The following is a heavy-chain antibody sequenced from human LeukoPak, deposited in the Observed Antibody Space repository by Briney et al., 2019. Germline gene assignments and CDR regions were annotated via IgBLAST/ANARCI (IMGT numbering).Heavy chain of an antibody. CDR1: GFTFSRYW. J-gene: IGHJ4*02. V-gene: IGHV3-7*01. Sequence: GGSLRLSCAASGFTFSRYWMSWVRQAPGKGREWVANIKQDGSEKDYLDSVKGRFTISRDNAKNSLYLQMNSLRAEDTAVYYCARDIGYRYSSGWYPSDYWGEGTLVTVSS. CDR3: ARDIGYRYSSGWYPSDY. D-gene: IGHD6-19*01. CDR2: IKQDGSEK.